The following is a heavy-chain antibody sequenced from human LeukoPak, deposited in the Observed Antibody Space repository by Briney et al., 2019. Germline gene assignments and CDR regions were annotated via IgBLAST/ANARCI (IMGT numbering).Heavy chain of an antibody. V-gene: IGHV4-61*09. J-gene: IGHJ4*02. CDR1: GGSISSGSYY. CDR2: VYTTGST. D-gene: IGHD1-26*01. CDR3: ASGQGALFDY. Sequence: SQTLSLTCTVSGGSISSGSYYWSWIRQPAGKGLEWVGHVYTTGSTNYNPSLKSRVTTSVDTSKNQFSLNLNSVTAADTAVYYCASGQGALFDYWGQGTLVTVSS.